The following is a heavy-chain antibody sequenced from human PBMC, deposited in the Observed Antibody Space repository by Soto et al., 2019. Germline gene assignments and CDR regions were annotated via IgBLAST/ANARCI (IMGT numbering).Heavy chain of an antibody. CDR1: GASISSVKW. CDR2: IYHGRNT. CDR3: ASTDSGWPAYQAY. J-gene: IGHJ4*02. D-gene: IGHD6-19*01. Sequence: SSETLSLTCAVSGASISSVKWWSWVRQPPGKGLEWIGEIYHGRNTTYNSSLKRRVTISADKSRNQFTQRLTSVTAADTAVYYCASTDSGWPAYQAYWGQGTLVTVSS. V-gene: IGHV4-4*02.